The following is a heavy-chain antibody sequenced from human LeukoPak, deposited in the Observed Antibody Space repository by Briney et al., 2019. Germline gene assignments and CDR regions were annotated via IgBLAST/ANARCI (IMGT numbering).Heavy chain of an antibody. CDR1: GFTFSSYG. CDR3: ARDARSSSHYDY. D-gene: IGHD6-13*01. CDR2: IWYDGSNK. J-gene: IGHJ4*02. Sequence: PGRSLRLSCAASGFTFSSYGMHWVRQAPGKGLEWVAVIWYDGSNKYYADSVKGRFTISRDNSKNTLYLQMNSLRAEDAAVYYCARDARSSSHYDYWGQGTLVTVYS. V-gene: IGHV3-33*01.